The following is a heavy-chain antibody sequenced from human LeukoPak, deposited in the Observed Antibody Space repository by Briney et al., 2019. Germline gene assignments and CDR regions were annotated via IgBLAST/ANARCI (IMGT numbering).Heavy chain of an antibody. V-gene: IGHV4-59*12. CDR2: IYYSGST. Sequence: SETLSLTCTVSGGSISSYYWSWIRQPPGKGLEWIGYIYYSGSTNYNPSLKSRVTISVDTSKNQFSLKLSSVTAADTAVYYCARDDGGNFFDYWGQGTLVTVSS. J-gene: IGHJ4*02. CDR1: GGSISSYY. CDR3: ARDDGGNFFDY. D-gene: IGHD4-23*01.